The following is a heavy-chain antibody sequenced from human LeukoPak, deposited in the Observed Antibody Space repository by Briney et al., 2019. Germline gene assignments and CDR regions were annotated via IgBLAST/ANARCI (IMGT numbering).Heavy chain of an antibody. CDR2: INPSGDNT. V-gene: IGHV1-46*01. CDR1: GSTFTNKV. J-gene: IGHJ5*02. D-gene: IGHD5-12*01. Sequence: ASVRVSCTASGSTFTNKVMHWVRQAPGHGLEWMGIINPSGDNTWYAQKFEGRVTMTRDMATSTDYMEVSSVRSEDTAVYYCARDNSVGDSAWWFDPWGQGTLVTVSS. CDR3: ARDNSVGDSAWWFDP.